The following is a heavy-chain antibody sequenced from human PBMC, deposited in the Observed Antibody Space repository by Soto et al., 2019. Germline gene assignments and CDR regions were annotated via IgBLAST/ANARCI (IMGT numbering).Heavy chain of an antibody. Sequence: SETLCLTCTVYCGSFSGYYWRWIRQPPGKGLEWIGDMYHTGSTVYSLYVKSRVTISVDTAKNQFSLKLNSVTAADTAVYYCARDLWGYCGTDCYPLDVWGQGTTVTVCS. J-gene: IGHJ6*02. CDR1: CGSFSGYY. D-gene: IGHD2-21*02. V-gene: IGHV4-59*01. CDR3: ARDLWGYCGTDCYPLDV. CDR2: MYHTGST.